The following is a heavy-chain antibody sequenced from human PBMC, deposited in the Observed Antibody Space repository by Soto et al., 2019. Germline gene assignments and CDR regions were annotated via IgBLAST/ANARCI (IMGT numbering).Heavy chain of an antibody. CDR2: INPSGGST. Sequence: ASVKVSCKASGYTFTSYYMHWVRQAPGQGLEWMGIINPSGGSTSYAQKLQGRVTMTRDTSTSTVYMELSSLRSEDTAVYYCARGIVVVPAAIASWFDPWGQGTLVTVSS. J-gene: IGHJ5*02. CDR1: GYTFTSYY. V-gene: IGHV1-46*01. D-gene: IGHD2-2*01. CDR3: ARGIVVVPAAIASWFDP.